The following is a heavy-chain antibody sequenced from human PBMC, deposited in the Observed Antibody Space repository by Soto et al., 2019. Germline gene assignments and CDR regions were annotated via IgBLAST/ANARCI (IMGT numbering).Heavy chain of an antibody. D-gene: IGHD6-19*01. CDR2: IKADNTNT. V-gene: IGHV1-3*05. CDR3: AREGGWYVDY. J-gene: IGHJ4*02. CDR1: GFTFSGYT. Sequence: QVQLVQPGAEEKKPGASVKVSCKASGFTFSGYTIHWVRQAPGQRLEWMGWIKADNTNTKYSQKFQGRVTITRDTSASPVYMELSSLRSEDTAVYYCAREGGWYVDYWGQGTLVTVSS.